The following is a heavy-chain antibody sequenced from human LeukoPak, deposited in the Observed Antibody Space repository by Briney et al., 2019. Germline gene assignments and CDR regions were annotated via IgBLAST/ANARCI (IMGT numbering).Heavy chain of an antibody. D-gene: IGHD4-17*01. J-gene: IGHJ5*02. Sequence: PGGSLRLSCTASGFTFSSHWMQWVRQAPGKGLVCVSRINSDGSTTTYADSVKGRFTISRDNAKNTLYLQMISLRPEDTAVYYCVKAFYSTSDYPWFDPWGQGTLVTVSS. V-gene: IGHV3-74*03. CDR1: GFTFSSHW. CDR3: VKAFYSTSDYPWFDP. CDR2: INSDGSTT.